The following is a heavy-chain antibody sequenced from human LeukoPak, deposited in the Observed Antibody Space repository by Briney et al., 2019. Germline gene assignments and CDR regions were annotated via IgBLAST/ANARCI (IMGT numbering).Heavy chain of an antibody. V-gene: IGHV4-59*08. CDR3: ARLLPGYSSGWYYGFDY. D-gene: IGHD6-19*01. CDR1: GGSISSYY. CDR2: IYYSGST. J-gene: IGHJ4*02. Sequence: PSETLSLTCTVSGGSISSYYWSWIRQPPGKGLEWIGYIYYSGSTNYNPSLKSRVTISVDTSKNQFSPKLSSVTAADTAVYYCARLLPGYSSGWYYGFDYWGQGTLVTVSS.